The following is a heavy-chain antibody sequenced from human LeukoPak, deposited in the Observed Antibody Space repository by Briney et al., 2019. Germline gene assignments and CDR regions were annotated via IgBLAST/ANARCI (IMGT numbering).Heavy chain of an antibody. CDR3: ARHWEYTSAWPVDY. CDR2: INHSGST. CDR1: GGSFSGYY. Sequence: SETLSLTCAVYGGSFSGYYWSWIRQPPGKGLEWIGEINHSGSTNYNPSLKSRVTISVDTSKNQFSLKLSSVTAADTAVYYCARHWEYTSAWPVDYWGQGTLVTVSS. D-gene: IGHD6-19*01. J-gene: IGHJ4*02. V-gene: IGHV4-34*01.